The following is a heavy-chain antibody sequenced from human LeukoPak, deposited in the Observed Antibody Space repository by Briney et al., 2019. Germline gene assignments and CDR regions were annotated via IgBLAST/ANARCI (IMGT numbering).Heavy chain of an antibody. V-gene: IGHV3-74*01. CDR1: GFTFSNYW. CDR3: ARGVAGTGPDI. J-gene: IGHJ3*02. CDR2: IKTDGSNT. D-gene: IGHD6-19*01. Sequence: GGSLRLSCAASGFTFSNYWMHWVRHAPGKGLVWVSRIKTDGSNTDYADSVKGRFTISRDNAKNTMYLQMNSLTAEDSAVYYCARGVAGTGPDIWGLGTMVTVSA.